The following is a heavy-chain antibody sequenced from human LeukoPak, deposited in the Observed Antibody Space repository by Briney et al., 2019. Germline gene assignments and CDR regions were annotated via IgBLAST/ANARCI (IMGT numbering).Heavy chain of an antibody. Sequence: GGSLRLYCAASGFTFSAYWMSWVRQAPGKGPEWVANIDEPGSEEYYVDSVKGRFTISRDNAKNSLYLQMNSLRAEDTAVYYCARGPDVGTADYWGQGTLVTVSS. D-gene: IGHD1-7*01. J-gene: IGHJ4*02. V-gene: IGHV3-7*01. CDR3: ARGPDVGTADY. CDR2: IDEPGSEE. CDR1: GFTFSAYW.